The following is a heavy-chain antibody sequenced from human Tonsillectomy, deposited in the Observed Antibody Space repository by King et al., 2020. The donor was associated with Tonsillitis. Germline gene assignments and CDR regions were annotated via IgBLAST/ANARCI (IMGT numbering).Heavy chain of an antibody. J-gene: IGHJ6*02. CDR1: GFTFSSYG. CDR3: AKPGAGYYYYSGMDV. D-gene: IGHD1-26*01. CDR2: ISYDGSNK. Sequence: VQLVESGGGVVQPGRSLRLSCAASGFTFSSYGMHWVRQAPGKGLEWVAVISYDGSNKYYADSVKGRFTISRDNSKNTLYLQMNSLRAEDTAVYYCAKPGAGYYYYSGMDVWGQGTTVTVSS. V-gene: IGHV3-30*18.